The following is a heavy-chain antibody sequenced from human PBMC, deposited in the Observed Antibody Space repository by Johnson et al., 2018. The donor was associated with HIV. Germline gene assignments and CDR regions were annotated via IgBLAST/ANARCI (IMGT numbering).Heavy chain of an antibody. CDR2: ISGSGGNT. Sequence: VQLVESGGGLVQPGGSLRLSCAASGFTFSSYAMSWVRQAPGKGLEWVSAISGSGGNTYYADSVQGRFTISRDNSKNTLYLQMNSLGAEDTAVYFCASRGVFRWNAFDIWGQGTMVTVSS. D-gene: IGHD3-3*01. CDR1: GFTFSSYA. CDR3: ASRGVFRWNAFDI. V-gene: IGHV3-23*04. J-gene: IGHJ3*02.